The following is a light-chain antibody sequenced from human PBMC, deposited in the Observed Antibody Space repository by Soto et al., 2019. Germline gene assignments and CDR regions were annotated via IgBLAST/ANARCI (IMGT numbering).Light chain of an antibody. CDR3: QQSYTTPLT. CDR2: AAS. V-gene: IGKV1-39*01. Sequence: DIQMTQSPSSLSASVGDRVTITCRASQSIDRYLNWYQHKPGKAPKLLIYAASSFQSGVPSRFSGSGSGTYFTLTINSLQPDDFATYYCQQSYTTPLTFGGGTKVEIK. CDR1: QSIDRY. J-gene: IGKJ4*01.